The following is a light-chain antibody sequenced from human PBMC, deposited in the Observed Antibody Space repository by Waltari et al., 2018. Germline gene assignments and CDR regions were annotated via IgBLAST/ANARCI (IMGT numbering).Light chain of an antibody. J-gene: IGKJ3*01. V-gene: IGKV3-20*01. CDR1: QSVSSSY. CDR2: GAS. CDR3: QQYGSSPGT. Sequence: EIVLTQSPGTLSLSPGERATLSCRAGQSVSSSYLAWYQQKPGQAPRLLIYGASSRTTGIPDRFSGSGSGTDFTLTISRLEPEDFAVYYCQQYGSSPGTFDPGTKVDIK.